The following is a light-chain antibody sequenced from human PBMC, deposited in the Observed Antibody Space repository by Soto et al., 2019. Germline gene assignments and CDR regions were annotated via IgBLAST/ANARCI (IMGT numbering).Light chain of an antibody. J-gene: IGLJ1*01. CDR2: AVS. CDR3: TSYAGTYSFFYV. V-gene: IGLV2-8*01. Sequence: QSALTQPPSASGSPGQSVTIFCTGNISYVGAYNYVSWYQQLPGKAPKLIIYAVSQRPSGVPDRFSGSKSGNTASLTVSGLQAEDEADYYCTSYAGTYSFFYVFGPGTKLTVL. CDR1: ISYVGAYNY.